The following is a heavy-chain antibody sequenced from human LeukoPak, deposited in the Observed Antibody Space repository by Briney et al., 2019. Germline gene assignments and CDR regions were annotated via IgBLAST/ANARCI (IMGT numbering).Heavy chain of an antibody. D-gene: IGHD3-10*01. CDR1: GGTFSSYA. CDR3: ARGFSLGEIDY. J-gene: IGHJ4*02. V-gene: IGHV1-69*13. Sequence: ASVKVSCKASGGTFSSYAISWVRQAPGQGLEWMGGIIPIFGTANYAQKFQGRVTITADESTSTAYMELSSLGSEDTAVYYCARGFSLGEIDYWGQGTLVAVSS. CDR2: IIPIFGTA.